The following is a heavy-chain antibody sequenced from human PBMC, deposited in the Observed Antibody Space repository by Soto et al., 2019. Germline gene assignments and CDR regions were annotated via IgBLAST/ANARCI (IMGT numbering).Heavy chain of an antibody. Sequence: QVQLVQSGAEEKKPGASVKVSCKASGYTFTSYAMHWVRQAPGQRLEWMGWINAGNGNTKYSQKIQGRVTFTRDTSASTAYMELSSLRSEDTAVYYCARSIVVVTALDYWGQGTLVTVSS. V-gene: IGHV1-3*05. J-gene: IGHJ4*02. CDR1: GYTFTSYA. CDR2: INAGNGNT. CDR3: ARSIVVVTALDY. D-gene: IGHD2-21*02.